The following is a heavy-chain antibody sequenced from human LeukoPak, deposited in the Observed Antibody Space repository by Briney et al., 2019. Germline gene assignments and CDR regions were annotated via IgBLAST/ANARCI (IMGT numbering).Heavy chain of an antibody. V-gene: IGHV4-59*08. CDR3: ARQETAKWGGFDY. CDR2: IYYSGTT. J-gene: IGHJ4*02. D-gene: IGHD1-26*01. CDR1: GGSISSYY. Sequence: SETLSLTCTLSGGSISSYYYNWIRQPPGKGLEWIGFIYYSGTTIYNPSLKSRVTISIDTSKNQFSLRLSSVTAADTAVYYCARQETAKWGGFDYWGQGILVTVSS.